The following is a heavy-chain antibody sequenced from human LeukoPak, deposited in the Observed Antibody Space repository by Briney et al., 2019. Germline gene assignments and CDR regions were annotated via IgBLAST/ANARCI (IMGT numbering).Heavy chain of an antibody. Sequence: GGSLRLSCAASGFTFSSYWMSWVRQAPGKGLEWVSAISGSGGSTYYADSVKGRFTISRDNSKNTLYLQMNSLRAEDTAVYYCAKGLRVDDFWSGYYHDYYGMDVWGQGTTVTVSS. CDR3: AKGLRVDDFWSGYYHDYYGMDV. V-gene: IGHV3-23*01. J-gene: IGHJ6*02. D-gene: IGHD3-3*01. CDR1: GFTFSSYW. CDR2: ISGSGGST.